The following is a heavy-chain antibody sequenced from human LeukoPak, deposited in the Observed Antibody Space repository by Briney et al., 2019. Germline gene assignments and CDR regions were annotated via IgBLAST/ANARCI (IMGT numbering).Heavy chain of an antibody. V-gene: IGHV4-34*01. CDR1: GGSFSGYY. CDR2: INHSGST. D-gene: IGHD3-10*01. J-gene: IGHJ5*02. Sequence: PSETLSLTCAVYGGSFSGYYWSWIRQPPGKGLEWIGEINHSGSTNYNPSLKSRVTISVDTSKNQFSLKLSSVTAADTAVYYCARESRPGRPYGAFDPWGQGTLVTVSS. CDR3: ARESRPGRPYGAFDP.